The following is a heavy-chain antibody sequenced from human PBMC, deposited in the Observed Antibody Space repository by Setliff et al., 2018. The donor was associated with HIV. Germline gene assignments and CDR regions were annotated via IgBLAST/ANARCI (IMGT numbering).Heavy chain of an antibody. CDR3: AGSRGYFVKAD. Sequence: GGSLRLSCAASGFTVSTYYMSWVRQAPGRGLEWVGRIKSKTDGGTTDYAAPVKGRFTISRDDSKNTLYLQMNSLKTEDTAVYYCAGSRGYFVKADWGQGTLVTVSS. CDR1: GFTVSTYY. D-gene: IGHD3-10*01. J-gene: IGHJ4*02. V-gene: IGHV3-15*01. CDR2: IKSKTDGGTT.